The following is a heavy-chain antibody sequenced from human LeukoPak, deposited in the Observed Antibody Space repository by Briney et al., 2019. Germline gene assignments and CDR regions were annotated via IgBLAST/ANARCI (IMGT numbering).Heavy chain of an antibody. V-gene: IGHV3-9*03. J-gene: IGHJ4*02. D-gene: IGHD2-15*01. Sequence: GRSLRLSCAASGFTFDDYAMHWVRQAPGKGLGWVSSISWNSGYIGYADSVKGRFTISRDNAKNSLYLQMDSLRPEDMALYFCARGYCATSSCSEDYWGQGTLVTVSS. CDR1: GFTFDDYA. CDR3: ARGYCATSSCSEDY. CDR2: ISWNSGYI.